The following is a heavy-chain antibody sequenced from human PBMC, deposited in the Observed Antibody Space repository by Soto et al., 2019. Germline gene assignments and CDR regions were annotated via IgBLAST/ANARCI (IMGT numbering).Heavy chain of an antibody. Sequence: QVQLVESGGGVVQPGRSLRLSCAASGFTFSSYGMHWVRQAPGKVLEWVAVISYDGSNKYYADSVKGRFTISRDNSKNTLYLQMNSLRAEDTAVYYCTKEHLGYCISTSCYDYYYYGMDVLGQGTTVTVSS. V-gene: IGHV3-30*18. D-gene: IGHD2-2*01. J-gene: IGHJ6*02. CDR1: GFTFSSYG. CDR3: TKEHLGYCISTSCYDYYYYGMDV. CDR2: ISYDGSNK.